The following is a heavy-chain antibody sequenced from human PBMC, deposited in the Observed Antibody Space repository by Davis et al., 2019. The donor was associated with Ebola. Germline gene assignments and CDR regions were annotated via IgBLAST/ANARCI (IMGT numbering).Heavy chain of an antibody. V-gene: IGHV5-10-1*01. J-gene: IGHJ6*02. CDR1: GYSFTSYW. CDR2: IDPSDSYT. CDR3: ASHSYYYYGMDV. Sequence: PGGSLRLSCKGSGYSFTSYWIGWVRQMPGKGLEWMGRIDPSDSYTNYSPSFQGHVTISADKSISTAYLQWSSLKASDTAMYYCASHSYYYYGMDVWGQGTTVIVSS.